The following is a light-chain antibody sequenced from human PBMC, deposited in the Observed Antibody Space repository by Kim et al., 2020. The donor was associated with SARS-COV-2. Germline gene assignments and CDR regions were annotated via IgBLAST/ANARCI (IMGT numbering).Light chain of an antibody. V-gene: IGKV3-11*01. J-gene: IGKJ2*03. CDR1: QSVSSY. Sequence: CPGERAALSCRASQSVSSYLAWYQQKPGQAPRLLIYDASNRATGIPARFSGSGSGTDFTLTISSLEPEDFAVYYCQQRSNWPPKYSFGQGTKLEI. CDR2: DAS. CDR3: QQRSNWPPKYS.